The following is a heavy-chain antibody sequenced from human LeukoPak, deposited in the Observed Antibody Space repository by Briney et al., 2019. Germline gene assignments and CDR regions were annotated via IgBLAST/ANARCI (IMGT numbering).Heavy chain of an antibody. CDR3: ARQTYYYGSGSYGPSDY. CDR2: IKQDGSEK. Sequence: GGCLRLSCAASGFTFSSYWMSWVRQAPGKGLEWVANIKQDGSEKYYVDSVKGRFTIARDNAKNSLYLQMNSLRAEDTAVYYCARQTYYYGSGSYGPSDYWGQGTLVTVSS. CDR1: GFTFSSYW. J-gene: IGHJ4*02. D-gene: IGHD3-10*01. V-gene: IGHV3-7*04.